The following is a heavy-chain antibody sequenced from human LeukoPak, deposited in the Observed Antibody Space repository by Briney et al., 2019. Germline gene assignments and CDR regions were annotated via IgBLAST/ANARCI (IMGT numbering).Heavy chain of an antibody. CDR3: GRWGMRFDC. D-gene: IGHD7-27*01. V-gene: IGHV1-18*01. CDR1: GYTIISYG. J-gene: IGHJ4*02. CDR2: ISAFNGNT. Sequence: SVKFSCKASGYTIISYGISWVRRARGQGLEWMGWISAFNGNTNYPQQLHGRVSMTTDTSTSTAYRELGSLRADDTAVYYCGRWGMRFDCWGQGTLVTVSS.